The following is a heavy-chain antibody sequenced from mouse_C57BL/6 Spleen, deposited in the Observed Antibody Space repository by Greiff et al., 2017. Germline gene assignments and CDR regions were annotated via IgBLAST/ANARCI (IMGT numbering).Heavy chain of an antibody. Sequence: QVQLQQPGAELVRPGSSVKLSCKASGYTFTSYWMHWVKQRPIQGLEWIGNIDPSDSETHYNQKFKDKATLTVDKSSSTAYMQLSSLTSEDSAVYYCARSITTVEGYWGQGTTLTVSS. CDR3: ARSITTVEGY. V-gene: IGHV1-52*01. CDR2: IDPSDSET. CDR1: GYTFTSYW. J-gene: IGHJ2*01. D-gene: IGHD1-1*01.